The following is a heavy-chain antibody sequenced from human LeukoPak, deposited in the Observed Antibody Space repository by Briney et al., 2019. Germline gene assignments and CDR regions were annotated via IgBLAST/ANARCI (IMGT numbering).Heavy chain of an antibody. CDR3: AKDGPSTPEGFDY. Sequence: GGSLRLSRLRSGLTLSRYAMRWVRPAPRKGLEGVSAISGSGGNTYYAESVKSRFTNSTDNSKNTLYAQMTSQRAADTAVYYCAKDGPSTPEGFDYWGQGTLVTASS. V-gene: IGHV3-23*01. CDR2: ISGSGGNT. J-gene: IGHJ4*01. CDR1: GLTLSRYA.